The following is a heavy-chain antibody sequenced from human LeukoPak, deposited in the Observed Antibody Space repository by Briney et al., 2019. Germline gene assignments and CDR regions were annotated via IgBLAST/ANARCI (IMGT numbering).Heavy chain of an antibody. CDR1: GGSFSGYY. D-gene: IGHD3-10*01. CDR3: ASGSDSGCPYFGY. CDR2: INHSGIT. J-gene: IGHJ4*02. Sequence: SETLYLTCAVYGGSFSGYYWTWIRQPPGKGLEWIAEINHSGITNYNSSLKSRITISVDKAKNKFSLKLSSVSAADTAVYYCASGSDSGCPYFGYWGQGTLVTVSS. V-gene: IGHV4-34*01.